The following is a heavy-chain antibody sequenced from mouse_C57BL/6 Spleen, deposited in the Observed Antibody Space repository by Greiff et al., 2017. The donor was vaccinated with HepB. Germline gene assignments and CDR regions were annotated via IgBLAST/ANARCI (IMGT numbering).Heavy chain of an antibody. Sequence: EVQVVESGGGLVKPGGSLKLSCAASGFTFSDYGMHWVRQAPEKGLEWVAYISTGSSTIYYADTVKGRFTISRDNAKNTLFLQLTSLRSEDTAMYYCARNRRTTVVEAFDVWGTGTTVTVSS. CDR3: ARNRRTTVVEAFDV. CDR2: ISTGSSTI. J-gene: IGHJ1*03. CDR1: GFTFSDYG. D-gene: IGHD1-1*01. V-gene: IGHV5-17*01.